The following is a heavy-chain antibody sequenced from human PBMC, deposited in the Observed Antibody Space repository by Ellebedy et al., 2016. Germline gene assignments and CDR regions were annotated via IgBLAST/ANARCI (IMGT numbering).Heavy chain of an antibody. V-gene: IGHV1-69*13. CDR2: ITPIFGTA. J-gene: IGHJ5*02. CDR3: ATRGGIGARGWFDP. Sequence: ASVKVSCKASGGTFSSHIISWVRQAPGQGLEWMGGITPIFGTANYAQKFQGRVTITADESTSTAYMELGSLRSEDTAVYYCATRGGIGARGWFDPWGQGTLVTVSS. CDR1: GGTFSSHI. D-gene: IGHD6-6*01.